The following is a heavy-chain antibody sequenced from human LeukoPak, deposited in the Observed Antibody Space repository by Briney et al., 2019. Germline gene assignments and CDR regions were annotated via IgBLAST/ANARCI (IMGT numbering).Heavy chain of an antibody. CDR3: AKAATVTGPVDY. CDR2: TYYRSKLYT. Sequence: SQTLSLTCAISGDSVSSNSAAWEWIRQSPSRGLEWLGRTYYRSKLYTDYAVSVKSRITINPDTSKNQFSLQLNSVTPADTAVYYCAKAATVTGPVDYWGQGTLVTVSS. D-gene: IGHD4-17*01. CDR1: GDSVSSNSAA. J-gene: IGHJ4*02. V-gene: IGHV6-1*01.